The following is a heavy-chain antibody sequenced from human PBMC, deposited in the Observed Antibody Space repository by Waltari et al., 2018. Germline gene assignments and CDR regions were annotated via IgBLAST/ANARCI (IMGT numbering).Heavy chain of an antibody. CDR1: GGSISSSSYY. D-gene: IGHD6-19*01. V-gene: IGHV4-39*07. CDR3: ARGKRIAVAEYKYDAFDI. J-gene: IGHJ3*02. CDR2: IYYSGST. Sequence: QLQLQESGPGLVKPSETLSLTCTVSGGSISSSSYYWGWLRQPPGKGLEWIGSIYYSGSTYYNPSLKSRVTISVDTSKNQFSLKLSSVTAADTAVYYCARGKRIAVAEYKYDAFDIWGQGTMVTVSS.